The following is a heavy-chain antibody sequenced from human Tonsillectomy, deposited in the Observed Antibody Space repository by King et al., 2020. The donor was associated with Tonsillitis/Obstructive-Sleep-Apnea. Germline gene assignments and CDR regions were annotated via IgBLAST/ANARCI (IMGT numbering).Heavy chain of an antibody. Sequence: VQLPQWGAGLLTPSETLSLTCAVYGESFRNNYWSWIRQSPGKGLEWIGNINHSGSTNYNPSLKSRVTISADTSENQFSLKLTYVTAADTAVYYCARGGAYMVRQLIIKKRDFIFKSMDVWGKGTTVTVSS. CDR1: GESFRNNY. D-gene: IGHD3-10*01. J-gene: IGHJ6*03. V-gene: IGHV4-34*01. CDR2: INHSGST. CDR3: ARGGAYMVRQLIIKKRDFIFKSMDV.